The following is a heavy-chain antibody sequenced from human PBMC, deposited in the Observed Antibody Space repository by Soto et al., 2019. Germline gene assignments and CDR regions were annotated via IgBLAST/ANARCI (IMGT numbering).Heavy chain of an antibody. CDR3: ARDPGGYCSGGSCYRGGFDP. J-gene: IGHJ5*02. CDR2: IYYSGST. Sequence: LSLTCTVSGGSISSYYWSWIRQPPGKGLEWIGYIYYSGSTNYNPSLKSRVTISVDTSKNQFSLKLSSVTAADTAVYYCARDPGGYCSGGSCYRGGFDPWGQGTLVTVSS. V-gene: IGHV4-59*01. CDR1: GGSISSYY. D-gene: IGHD2-15*01.